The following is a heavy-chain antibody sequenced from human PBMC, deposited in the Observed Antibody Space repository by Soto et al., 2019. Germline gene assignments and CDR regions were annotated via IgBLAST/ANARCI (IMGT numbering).Heavy chain of an antibody. J-gene: IGHJ3*02. D-gene: IGHD6-19*01. CDR3: ARGGSSDWQVALDI. CDR2: IKHGGSS. CDR1: AGSFSHYY. Sequence: QVQQQPWGAGLLKPSETLSLTCTVYAGSFSHYYWNWIRQSPGKGLEWIGKIKHGGSSSYNPSLRSRVSISVDMSKTQFSLTLSSVTAADTAVYYCARGGSSDWQVALDIWGEGTMVPVSS. V-gene: IGHV4-34*01.